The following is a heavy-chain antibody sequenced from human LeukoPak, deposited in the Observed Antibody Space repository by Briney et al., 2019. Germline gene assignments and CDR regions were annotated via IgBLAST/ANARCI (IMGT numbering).Heavy chain of an antibody. Sequence: GGSLRLSCAASGFTFSHFWMHWVRQAPGKGPEWVSRINTDETSTGYADSVKGRFTISRDNAENTIYLQMNRLRVEDTAVYYCTRGFRVAARPLNDYWGQGTLVTVSS. CDR2: INTDETST. CDR3: TRGFRVAARPLNDY. J-gene: IGHJ4*02. V-gene: IGHV3-74*01. D-gene: IGHD6-6*01. CDR1: GFTFSHFW.